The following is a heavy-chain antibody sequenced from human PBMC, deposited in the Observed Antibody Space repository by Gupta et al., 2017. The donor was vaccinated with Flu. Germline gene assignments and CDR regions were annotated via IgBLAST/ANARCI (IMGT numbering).Heavy chain of an antibody. D-gene: IGHD2-8*01. CDR3: ARGYCTNGVCYPGAL. CDR1: GFTFSSYD. CDR2: ISSSSSYI. V-gene: IGHV3-21*01. J-gene: IGHJ4*02. Sequence: EVQLVESGGGLVKPGGSLRLYCAASGFTFSSYDMNWVRQAPGKGLEWVSSISSSSSYIYYADSVKGRFTISRDNAKNSLYLQMNSLRAEDTAVYYCARGYCTNGVCYPGALWGQGTLVTVSS.